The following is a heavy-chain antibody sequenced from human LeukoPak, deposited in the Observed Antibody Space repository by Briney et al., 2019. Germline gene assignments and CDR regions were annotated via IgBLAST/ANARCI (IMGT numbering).Heavy chain of an antibody. CDR1: GFIVSSNY. D-gene: IGHD3-10*01. Sequence: GGSLRLSCAASGFIVSSNYMSWVRQAPGKGLEWVSSIATSSDYIYYAGSLKGRFTISRDNAKNSLYLHMNSLRPDDTAVYYCARGRSITILRGVAISDGFDIWGQGTKVTVS. CDR3: ARGRSITILRGVAISDGFDI. J-gene: IGHJ3*02. V-gene: IGHV3-21*06. CDR2: IATSSDYI.